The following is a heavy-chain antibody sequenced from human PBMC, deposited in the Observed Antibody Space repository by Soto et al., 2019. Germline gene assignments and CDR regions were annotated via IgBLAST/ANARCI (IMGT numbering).Heavy chain of an antibody. CDR1: GYTFTSYG. CDR2: VSAYNGNT. D-gene: IGHD3-22*01. Sequence: QVQLVQSGAEVKKPGASVKVSCKTSGYTFTSYGISWVRQAPGQELEWMGWVSAYNGNTYYAQKFQGRVTMTTDTSTSTAYMELRSLRSDDTAVYYCARDLYYYDSSGYEDAFDIWGQGTMVTVSS. CDR3: ARDLYYYDSSGYEDAFDI. J-gene: IGHJ3*02. V-gene: IGHV1-18*01.